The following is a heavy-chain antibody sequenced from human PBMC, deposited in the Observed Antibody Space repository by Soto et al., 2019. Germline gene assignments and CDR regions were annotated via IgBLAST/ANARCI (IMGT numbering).Heavy chain of an antibody. CDR1: GFTFSRYW. CDR2: IKHDGSEK. J-gene: IGHJ3*02. Sequence: GGSLRLSCAASGFTFSRYWMDWVRQAPRKGLEWVATIKHDGSEKYYVDSVKGRFIISRDNAKNSVFLQMNGLRVEDTAVYFFYWAVGTDGRSNQPCDIWGQGTMVTVSS. V-gene: IGHV3-7*01. D-gene: IGHD1-26*01. CDR3: YWAVGTDGRSNQPCDI.